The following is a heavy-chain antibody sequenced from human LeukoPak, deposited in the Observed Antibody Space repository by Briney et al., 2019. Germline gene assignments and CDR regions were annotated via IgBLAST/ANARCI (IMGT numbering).Heavy chain of an antibody. J-gene: IGHJ4*02. Sequence: SEILSLTCAVYGGSFSGYYWSWIRQPPGKGLEWIGEINHSGSTNYNPSLKSRVTISVDTSKNQFSLKLSSVTAADTAVYYCARDMDIVVVPAATAYFDYWGQGTLVTVSS. CDR3: ARDMDIVVVPAATAYFDY. CDR1: GGSFSGYY. CDR2: INHSGST. V-gene: IGHV4-34*01. D-gene: IGHD2-2*03.